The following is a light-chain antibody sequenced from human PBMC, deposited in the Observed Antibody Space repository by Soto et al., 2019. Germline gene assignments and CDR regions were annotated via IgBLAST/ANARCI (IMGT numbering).Light chain of an antibody. V-gene: IGLV2-14*03. CDR2: DVR. CDR1: SNDVGGHDY. Sequence: SALTQPASVSGSPGQSIIISCTGTSNDVGGHDYVSWYQQHPGKAPKLLIYDVRSRASGVSDRFSGSKSGHTASLTISGSRPEDEADYYCASYTSSSTLVFGTGTKLTVL. J-gene: IGLJ1*01. CDR3: ASYTSSSTLV.